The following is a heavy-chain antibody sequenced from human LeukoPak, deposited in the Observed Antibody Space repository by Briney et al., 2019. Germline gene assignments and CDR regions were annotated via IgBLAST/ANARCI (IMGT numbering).Heavy chain of an antibody. CDR3: AKGRPDIAVAGLFDY. J-gene: IGHJ4*02. Sequence: GGSLRLSCAASGFTFSSYAMSWVRQAPGKGLEWVSAISGSGGSTYYADSVKGRFTIFRDNSKNTLYLQMDSLRAEDTAVYYCAKGRPDIAVAGLFDYWGQGTLVTVSS. CDR1: GFTFSSYA. CDR2: ISGSGGST. V-gene: IGHV3-23*01. D-gene: IGHD6-19*01.